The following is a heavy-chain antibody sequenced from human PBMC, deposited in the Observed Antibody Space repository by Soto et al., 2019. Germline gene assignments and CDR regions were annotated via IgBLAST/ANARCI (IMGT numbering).Heavy chain of an antibody. D-gene: IGHD5-18*01. CDR2: IWYDGSNK. CDR1: GFTFSSYG. CDR3: ARWKQTTGFDY. Sequence: QVQLVESGGGVVQPGRSLRLSCAASGFTFSSYGMHWVRQAPGKGLEWVAVIWYDGSNKYYADSVKGRFTISRDNSKNTIYLQMNSLRAEDTAVYYCARWKQTTGFDYWGQGTLVTVSS. J-gene: IGHJ4*02. V-gene: IGHV3-33*01.